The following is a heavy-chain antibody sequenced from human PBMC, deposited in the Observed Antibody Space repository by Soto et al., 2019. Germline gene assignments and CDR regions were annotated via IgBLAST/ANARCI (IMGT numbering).Heavy chain of an antibody. CDR3: ARDVMVTAMVMWYFDL. J-gene: IGHJ2*01. V-gene: IGHV3-33*01. CDR1: GFTFSSYG. D-gene: IGHD2-21*02. CDR2: IWYDGSNK. Sequence: QVQLVESGGGVVQPGRSLRLSCAASGFTFSSYGMHWVRQAPGKGLEWVAVIWYDGSNKYYADSVKGRFTISRDNSKNTVHLQMTGLRAEDTAVYYCARDVMVTAMVMWYFDLWGRGTLVTVSS.